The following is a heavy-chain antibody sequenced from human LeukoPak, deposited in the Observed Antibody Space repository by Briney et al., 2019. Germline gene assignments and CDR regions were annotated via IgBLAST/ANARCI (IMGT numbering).Heavy chain of an antibody. CDR2: INHSGST. CDR1: GGSFSGYY. J-gene: IGHJ5*02. Sequence: PSGTLSLTCAVYGGSFSGYYWSWIRQPPGKGLEWIGEINHSGSTNYNPSLKSRVTISVDTSKNQFSLKLSSVTAADTAVYYCARGRHQYYCSGGSCYSSWFDPWGQGTLVTVSS. D-gene: IGHD2-15*01. CDR3: ARGRHQYYCSGGSCYSSWFDP. V-gene: IGHV4-34*01.